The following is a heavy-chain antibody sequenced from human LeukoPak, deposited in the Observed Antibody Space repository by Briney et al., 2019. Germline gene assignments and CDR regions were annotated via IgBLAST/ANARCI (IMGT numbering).Heavy chain of an antibody. CDR1: GYTFTSYG. CDR2: ISAYNGNT. J-gene: IGHJ4*02. CDR3: ARDSTHYYDSSGSEMGY. D-gene: IGHD3-22*01. V-gene: IGHV1-18*01. Sequence: ASVTVSCKASGYTFTSYGIRWVRQAPGQGLEWMGWISAYNGNTNYAQKLQGRVTMTTDTSTSTAYMELRSLRSDDTAVYYCARDSTHYYDSSGSEMGYWGQGTLVTVSS.